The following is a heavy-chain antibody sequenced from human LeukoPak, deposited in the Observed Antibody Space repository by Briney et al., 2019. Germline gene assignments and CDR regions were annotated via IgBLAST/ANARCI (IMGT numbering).Heavy chain of an antibody. V-gene: IGHV4-30-4*08. CDR1: GGSISSGDYY. J-gene: IGHJ6*03. CDR3: AREAGIAARPRGDHYYYYMDV. Sequence: PSETLSLTCTVSGGSISSGDYYWSWIRQPPGKGLEWIVYIYYSGSTYYNPSLKSRVTISVDTSKNQFSLKLSSVTAADTAVYYCAREAGIAARPRGDHYYYYMDVWGKGTTATVSS. CDR2: IYYSGST. D-gene: IGHD6-6*01.